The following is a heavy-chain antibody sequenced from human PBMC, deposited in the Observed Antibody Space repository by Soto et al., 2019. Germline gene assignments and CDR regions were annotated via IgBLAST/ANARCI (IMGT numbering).Heavy chain of an antibody. D-gene: IGHD2-8*01. CDR2: IYYRGST. CDR1: GGSLSGYY. CDR3: ARSLTGYAFDI. Sequence: KSSETLSLTCTVSGGSLSGYYWTWIRQPPGRGLEWVGYIYYRGSTSFNPSLRGRGTASQDTSRNQFSLKLSSVTTADTAVYYCARSLTGYAFDIWGQGTMVTVSS. V-gene: IGHV4-59*01. J-gene: IGHJ3*02.